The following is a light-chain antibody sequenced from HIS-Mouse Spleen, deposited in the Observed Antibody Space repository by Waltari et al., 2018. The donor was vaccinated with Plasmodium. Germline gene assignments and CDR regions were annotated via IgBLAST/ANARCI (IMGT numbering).Light chain of an antibody. CDR1: VLAKKY. Sequence: SYELTQPSSVSVSPGQTARITCSGDVLAKKYARWFQQKPGQAPVLGIYKDSERFSGSSSGTTVTLTISGAQVGDEADYYCYSAADNNRVFGGGTKLTVL. CDR2: KD. CDR3: YSAADNNRV. J-gene: IGLJ3*02. V-gene: IGLV3-27*01.